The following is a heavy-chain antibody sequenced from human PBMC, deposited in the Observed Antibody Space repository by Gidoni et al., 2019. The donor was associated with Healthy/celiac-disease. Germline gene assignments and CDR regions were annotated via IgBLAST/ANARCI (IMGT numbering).Heavy chain of an antibody. V-gene: IGHV4-4*02. CDR2: IYHSGST. D-gene: IGHD1-1*01. J-gene: IGHJ4*02. Sequence: QPPGKGLEWIGEIYHSGSTNYNPSLKSRVTISVDKSKNQFSLKLSSVTAADTAVYYCARGTTGINLMGAVNFDYWGQGTLVTVSS. CDR3: ARGTTGINLMGAVNFDY.